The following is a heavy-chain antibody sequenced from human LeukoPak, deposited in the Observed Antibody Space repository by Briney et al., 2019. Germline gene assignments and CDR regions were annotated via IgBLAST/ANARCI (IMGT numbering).Heavy chain of an antibody. Sequence: GGSLRLSCAASGISVSNDYMSWVRQAPGKGLEWVSAIYADGYTPYAASVKGRFSISRHNSKNTVYLQMDNLRPEDTAVYYCARDRRGEKDFDVWGPGTMVTVSS. CDR1: GISVSNDY. CDR3: ARDRRGEKDFDV. J-gene: IGHJ3*01. V-gene: IGHV3-53*04. CDR2: IYADGYT.